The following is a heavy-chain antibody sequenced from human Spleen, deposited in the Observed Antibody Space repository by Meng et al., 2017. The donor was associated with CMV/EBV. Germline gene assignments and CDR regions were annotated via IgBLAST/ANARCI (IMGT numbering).Heavy chain of an antibody. CDR1: GDSVSSNSAA. CDR3: ARGGYQLRTYYFDY. CDR2: TYYKSKWYN. D-gene: IGHD2-2*01. J-gene: IGHJ4*02. Sequence: SQTLSLTCAISGDSVSSNSAAWNWIRQSPSRGLEWLGRTYYKSKWYNDYAVSVKSRITITPDTSKNQLSLQLNSVTPEDTAVYYCARGGYQLRTYYFDYWGQGTLVTVSS. V-gene: IGHV6-1*01.